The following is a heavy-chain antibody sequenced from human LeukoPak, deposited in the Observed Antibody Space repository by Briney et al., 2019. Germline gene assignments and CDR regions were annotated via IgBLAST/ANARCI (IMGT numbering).Heavy chain of an antibody. Sequence: ASVKVSCKASGYTFTGYYMHWVRQAPGQGLEWMGWINPNSGGTNYAQKFQGRVTMTRDTSFSTAYMELSRLRSDDTAVYYCALVVVAAGALDYWGQGTLVTVSS. CDR1: GYTFTGYY. CDR2: INPNSGGT. CDR3: ALVVVAAGALDY. J-gene: IGHJ4*02. V-gene: IGHV1-2*02. D-gene: IGHD2-15*01.